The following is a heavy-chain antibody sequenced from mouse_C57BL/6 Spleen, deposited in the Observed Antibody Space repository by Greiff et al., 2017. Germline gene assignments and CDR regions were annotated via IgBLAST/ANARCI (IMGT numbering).Heavy chain of an antibody. Sequence: QVQLQQSGTELVKPGASVQLSCKASGYTFTSYWMHWVKQRPGQGLEWIGNINPSNGGTNYNEKFKSKATLTVDKSSSTAYMQLSSLTSEDSAVYYCARGGTTVYFDYWGQGTTLTVSS. CDR3: ARGGTTVYFDY. D-gene: IGHD1-1*01. V-gene: IGHV1-53*01. CDR2: INPSNGGT. J-gene: IGHJ2*01. CDR1: GYTFTSYW.